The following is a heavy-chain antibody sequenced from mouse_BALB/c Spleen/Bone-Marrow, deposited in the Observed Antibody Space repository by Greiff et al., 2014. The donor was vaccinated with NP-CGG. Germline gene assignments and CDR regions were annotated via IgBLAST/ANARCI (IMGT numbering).Heavy chain of an antibody. CDR3: VREGAYYGDYDWYFDV. D-gene: IGHD2-13*01. Sequence: VQLQESGPGLVAPSQSLSITCTVSGFSLTSYDINWIRQPPGKGLEWLGVIWTGGGTNYNSAFMSRLSISKDNSKGQVFLKMNSLQTDDTAIYYCVREGAYYGDYDWYFDVWGAGTTVTVSS. CDR1: GFSLTSYD. CDR2: IWTGGGT. J-gene: IGHJ1*01. V-gene: IGHV2-9-2*01.